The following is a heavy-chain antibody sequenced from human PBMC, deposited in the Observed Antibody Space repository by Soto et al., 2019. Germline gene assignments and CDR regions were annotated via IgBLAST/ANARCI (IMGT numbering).Heavy chain of an antibody. CDR2: IWYDGSNK. V-gene: IGHV3-33*01. CDR1: GFTFSSYG. D-gene: IGHD3-16*01. Sequence: QVQLVESGGGVVQPGRSLRLSCAASGFTFSSYGMHWVRQAPGKGLEWVAVIWYDGSNKYYADSVKGRFTISRDNSKNTLYLPMNSMRAEDTDVYYCVASLGGNDYFDYWCQGTLVTVSS. CDR3: VASLGGNDYFDY. J-gene: IGHJ4*02.